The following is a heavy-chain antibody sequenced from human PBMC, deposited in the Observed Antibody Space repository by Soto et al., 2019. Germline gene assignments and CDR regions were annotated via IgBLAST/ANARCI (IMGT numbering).Heavy chain of an antibody. J-gene: IGHJ6*02. CDR3: ARDLIQSSSHSYYYYGMDV. V-gene: IGHV1-46*01. D-gene: IGHD6-13*01. Sequence: GASVKVSCKASGYTFTNYAIHWVRQAPGQRLEWMGMINASGGNTSYAQKFQGRVTMTRDTSTSTVYMELSSLRSEDTAVYYCARDLIQSSSHSYYYYGMDVWGQGTTVTVSS. CDR1: GYTFTNYA. CDR2: INASGGNT.